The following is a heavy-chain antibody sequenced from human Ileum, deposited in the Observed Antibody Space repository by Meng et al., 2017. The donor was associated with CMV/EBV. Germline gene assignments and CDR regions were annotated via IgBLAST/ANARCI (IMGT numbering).Heavy chain of an antibody. V-gene: IGHV3-21*01. CDR3: AGKSLGDTYWYVDL. D-gene: IGHD3-9*01. CDR2: ISSASGYI. Sequence: GGSLRLSCAGSGFDFSSYSMNWVRQAPGKGLEWVSLISSASGYIYYTDSVKGRFTISRDNAKNSLYLQMNSLSAEDSAVYFCAGKSLGDTYWYVDLWGRGTLVTVSS. J-gene: IGHJ2*01. CDR1: GFDFSSYS.